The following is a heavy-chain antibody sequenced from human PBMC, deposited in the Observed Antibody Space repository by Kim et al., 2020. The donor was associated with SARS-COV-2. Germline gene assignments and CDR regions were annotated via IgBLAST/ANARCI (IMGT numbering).Heavy chain of an antibody. J-gene: IGHJ5*02. CDR3: ARGSGTVRATINWFDP. Sequence: GGSLRLSCAASGFTFSSYSMNWVRQAPGKGLEWVSYISSSSSTIYYADSVKGRFTISRDNAKNSLYLQMNSLRDEDTAVYYCARGSGTVRATINWFDPWGQGTLVTVSS. CDR1: GFTFSSYS. D-gene: IGHD3-10*01. CDR2: ISSSSSTI. V-gene: IGHV3-48*02.